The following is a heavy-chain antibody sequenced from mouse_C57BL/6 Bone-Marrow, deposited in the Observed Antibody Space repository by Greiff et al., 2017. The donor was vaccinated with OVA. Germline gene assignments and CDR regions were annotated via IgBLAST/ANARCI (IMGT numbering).Heavy chain of an antibody. CDR2: IYPGSGST. Sequence: VKLMESGAELVKPGASVKMSCKASGYTFTSYWITWVKQRPGHGLEWIGDIYPGSGSTNYNEKFKSKATLTVDTSSSTAYMQLSSLTSEDSAVYYCARSTTVVEGWFAYWGQGTLVTVSA. CDR1: GYTFTSYW. D-gene: IGHD1-1*01. J-gene: IGHJ3*01. V-gene: IGHV1-55*01. CDR3: ARSTTVVEGWFAY.